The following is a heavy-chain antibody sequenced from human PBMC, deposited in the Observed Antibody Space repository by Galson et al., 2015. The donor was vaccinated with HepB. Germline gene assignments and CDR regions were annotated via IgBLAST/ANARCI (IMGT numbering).Heavy chain of an antibody. D-gene: IGHD3-3*01. CDR2: ISSSSSYI. J-gene: IGHJ4*02. CDR1: GFTFSSYS. Sequence: SLRLSCAASGFTFSSYSMNWVRQAPGKGLEWVSSISSSSSYIYYADSVKGRFTISRDNAKNSLYLQMNSLRAEDTAVYYCARTESITIFGVATYPLDYWGQGTLVTVSS. V-gene: IGHV3-21*01. CDR3: ARTESITIFGVATYPLDY.